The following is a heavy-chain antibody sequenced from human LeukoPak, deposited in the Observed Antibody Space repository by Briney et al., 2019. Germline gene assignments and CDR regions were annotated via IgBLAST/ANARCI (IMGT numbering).Heavy chain of an antibody. CDR1: GGSFSGYY. D-gene: IGHD2-15*01. CDR2: INHSGST. J-gene: IGHJ6*03. CDR3: ASLGYCSGGSCYPYHYYYYYMDV. Sequence: SETLSLTCAVYGGSFSGYYWSWIRQPPGKGLEWIGEINHSGSTNYNPSLRSRVTISVDTSKNQFSLKLSSVTAADTAVYYCASLGYCSGGSCYPYHYYYYYMDVWGKGTTVTVSS. V-gene: IGHV4-34*01.